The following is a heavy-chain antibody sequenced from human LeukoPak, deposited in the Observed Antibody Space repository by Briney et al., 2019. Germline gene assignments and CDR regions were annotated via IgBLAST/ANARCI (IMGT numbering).Heavy chain of an antibody. Sequence: SETLSLTXTVSGGSISSYYWSWIRQPAGKGLEWIGRIYTSGSTNYNPSLKSRVTMSVDTSKNQFSLKLSSVTAADTAVYYCARDLITMVRGVIITGNWFDPWGQGTLVTVSS. CDR2: IYTSGST. CDR3: ARDLITMVRGVIITGNWFDP. J-gene: IGHJ5*02. CDR1: GGSISSYY. D-gene: IGHD3-10*01. V-gene: IGHV4-4*07.